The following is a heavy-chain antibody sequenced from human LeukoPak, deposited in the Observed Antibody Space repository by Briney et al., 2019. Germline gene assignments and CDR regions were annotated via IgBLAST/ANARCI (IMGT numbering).Heavy chain of an antibody. CDR3: AKNNYGDYGVYYYYYMDV. V-gene: IGHV4-4*07. Sequence: SETLSLTCTVSGGSISSYYWSWIRQPAGKGLEWIGRIYTSGSTNYNPSLKSRVTMSVDTSKNQFSLKLNSVTAADTAAYYCAKNNYGDYGVYYYYYMDVWGKGTTVTVSS. J-gene: IGHJ6*03. D-gene: IGHD4-17*01. CDR1: GGSISSYY. CDR2: IYTSGST.